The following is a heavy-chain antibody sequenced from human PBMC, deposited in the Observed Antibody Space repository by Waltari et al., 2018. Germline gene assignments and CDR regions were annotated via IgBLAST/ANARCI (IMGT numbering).Heavy chain of an antibody. CDR1: GFSFMAFA. Sequence: EVQLLESAGGLVQPGEALRLSCPASGFSFMAFAMTWVRQAPGEGLGCVASISGSGATPFYADSVKGRFTIVRDNSRDTVYLQMNSLRVDDSAVYYCAKGSRGYTNYFFDSWGQGTLVSVSS. CDR2: ISGSGATP. CDR3: AKGSRGYTNYFFDS. D-gene: IGHD3-16*02. J-gene: IGHJ4*02. V-gene: IGHV3-23*01.